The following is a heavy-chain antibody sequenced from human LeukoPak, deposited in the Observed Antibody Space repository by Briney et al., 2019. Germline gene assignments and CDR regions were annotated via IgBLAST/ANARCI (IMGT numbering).Heavy chain of an antibody. J-gene: IGHJ4*02. V-gene: IGHV4-34*01. Sequence: SETLSLTCAVYGGSFSGYYWSWIRQPPGKGLEWIGEINHSGSTNYNPSLKSRVTISVDTSKNQFSLKLSSVTAADTAVYYCARGRRAYVGATTDWGQGTLVTVSS. CDR2: INHSGST. CDR3: ARGRRAYVGATTD. D-gene: IGHD1-26*01. CDR1: GGSFSGYY.